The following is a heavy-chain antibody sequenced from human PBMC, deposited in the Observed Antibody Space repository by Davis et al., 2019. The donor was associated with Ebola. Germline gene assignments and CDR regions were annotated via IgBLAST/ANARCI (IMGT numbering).Heavy chain of an antibody. D-gene: IGHD4-17*01. Sequence: KVSCKASGYTFTGYYMHWVRQASGKGLEWVGRIRSKANSYATAYAASVKGRFTISRDDSKNTAYLQMNSLKTEDTAVYYCTTVTPNNFDYWGQGTLVTVSS. J-gene: IGHJ4*02. CDR3: TTVTPNNFDY. CDR1: GYTFTGYY. CDR2: IRSKANSYAT. V-gene: IGHV3-73*01.